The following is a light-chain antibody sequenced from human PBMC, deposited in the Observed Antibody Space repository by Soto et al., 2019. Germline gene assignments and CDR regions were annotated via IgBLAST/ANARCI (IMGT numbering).Light chain of an antibody. CDR3: QQYLIAPWT. J-gene: IGKJ1*01. V-gene: IGKV1-5*03. CDR2: KAS. Sequence: DIQLTQSPSTLSASVGGRVTITCRASQTISSWLAWYQQKPGQAPKLLIYKASSLESSVPSRFSGSGSGTDFTLTIGRLEPEDFAVYYCQQYLIAPWTFGQGTMVDNK. CDR1: QTISSW.